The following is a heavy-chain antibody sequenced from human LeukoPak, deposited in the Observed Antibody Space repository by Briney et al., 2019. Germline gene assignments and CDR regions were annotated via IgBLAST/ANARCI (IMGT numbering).Heavy chain of an antibody. Sequence: LGWSVTVPSAASRFTFSSYSMNWVGQAPRKGLEWVSSISSSSSYIYYADSVKGRFTISRDNAKNSLYLQMNSLRAEDTAVYYCARSGGIEIINYYYYYYMDVWGKGTTVTVSS. V-gene: IGHV3-21*01. J-gene: IGHJ6*03. CDR2: ISSSSSYI. D-gene: IGHD3-10*01. CDR3: ARSGGIEIINYYYYYYMDV. CDR1: RFTFSSYS.